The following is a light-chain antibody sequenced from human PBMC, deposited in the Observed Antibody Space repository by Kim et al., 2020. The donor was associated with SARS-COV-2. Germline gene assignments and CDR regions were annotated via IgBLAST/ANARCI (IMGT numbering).Light chain of an antibody. CDR3: AAWDDRLNGVV. V-gene: IGLV1-44*01. CDR1: TYKIGVYT. Sequence: QRVTVSCSGSTYKIGVYTVNWFQQLPGTAPKLLIFSNNQRPSGVPERFSASKSGTSASLAISGLQSEDEADYYCAAWDDRLNGVVFGGGTQLTVL. CDR2: SNN. J-gene: IGLJ3*02.